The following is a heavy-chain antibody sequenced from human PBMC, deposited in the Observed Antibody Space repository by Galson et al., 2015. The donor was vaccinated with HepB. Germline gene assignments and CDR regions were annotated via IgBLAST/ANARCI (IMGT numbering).Heavy chain of an antibody. J-gene: IGHJ6*03. CDR1: GFTFSSYG. CDR2: ISYDGSNK. V-gene: IGHV3-30*18. Sequence: SLRLSCAASGFTFSSYGMHWVRQAPGKGLEWVAVISYDGSNKYYADSVKGRFTISRDNSKNTLYLQMNSLRAEDTAVYYCAKPSPTPFLEWLPPVVYYYYMDVWGKGTTVTVSS. CDR3: AKPSPTPFLEWLPPVVYYYYMDV. D-gene: IGHD3-3*02.